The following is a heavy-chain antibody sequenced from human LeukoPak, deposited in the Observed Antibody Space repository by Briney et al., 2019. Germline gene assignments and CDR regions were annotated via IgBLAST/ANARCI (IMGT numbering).Heavy chain of an antibody. V-gene: IGHV3-15*01. Sequence: GGSLRPSCAASGFTFSNAWMSWVRQAPGKGLEWVGRIKSKTDGGTTDYAAPVKGRFTISRDDSKNTLYLQMNSLKTEDTAVYYCTRGDSGYDFVDYWGQGTLVTVSS. CDR1: GFTFSNAW. CDR2: IKSKTDGGTT. D-gene: IGHD5-12*01. CDR3: TRGDSGYDFVDY. J-gene: IGHJ4*02.